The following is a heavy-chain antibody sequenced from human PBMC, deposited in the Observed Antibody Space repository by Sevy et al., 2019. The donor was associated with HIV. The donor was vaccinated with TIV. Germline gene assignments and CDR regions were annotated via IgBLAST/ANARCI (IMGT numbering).Heavy chain of an antibody. CDR2: IHYKGSDK. D-gene: IGHD6-19*01. J-gene: IGHJ6*02. V-gene: IGHV3-30*02. Sequence: GGSLRLSCAASGFIFSSFGMHWVRQAPGKGLEWVAFIHYKGSDKYYADAVKGRYTISRDNSKNTVYLQMSSLRAEDTAVYYCAKDYSTGWYGYYYGMGVRGQGTTVTVSS. CDR3: AKDYSTGWYGYYYGMGV. CDR1: GFIFSSFG.